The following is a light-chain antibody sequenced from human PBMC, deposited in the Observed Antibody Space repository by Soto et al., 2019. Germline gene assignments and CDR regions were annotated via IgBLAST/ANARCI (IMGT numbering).Light chain of an antibody. J-gene: IGKJ1*01. CDR3: QQYNHYWT. CDR2: DAS. CDR1: QSISSW. V-gene: IGKV1-5*01. Sequence: DIQMTQSPSTLSPSLGERVTLTFRASQSISSWLAWYQQKPGKAPKVLIYDASSLESGVPSRFSGSGSGTEFSLTISSLQPDDFATYYCQQYNHYWTFGQGTKVDIK.